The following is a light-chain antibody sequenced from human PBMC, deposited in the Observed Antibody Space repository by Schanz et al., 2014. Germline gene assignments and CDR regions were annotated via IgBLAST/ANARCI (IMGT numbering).Light chain of an antibody. CDR1: SSNIGAGYD. J-gene: IGLJ3*02. CDR2: GNS. Sequence: QSVLTQPPSVSGAPGQRVTISCTGSSSNIGAGYDVHWYQQLPGTAPKLLIYGNSNRPSGVPDRFSGSKSGNTASLTVSGLQADDEADYYCSSYTGSTSFWVFGGGTKLTVL. V-gene: IGLV1-40*01. CDR3: SSYTGSTSFWV.